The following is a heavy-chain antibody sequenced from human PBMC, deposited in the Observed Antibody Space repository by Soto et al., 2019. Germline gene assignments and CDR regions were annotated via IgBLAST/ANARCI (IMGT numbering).Heavy chain of an antibody. V-gene: IGHV3-30-3*01. D-gene: IGHD1-26*01. CDR1: GFTFSSYA. CDR2: ISYDGSNK. Sequence: QVQLVESGGGVVQPGRSLRLSCAASGFTFSSYAMHWVRQAPGKGLEWVAVISYDGSNKYYADSVKGRFTISRDNSKNTLYRQMNSLRAEDTAVYYCARDVESGSSQYDYYYYGMDVWGQGTTVTVSS. CDR3: ARDVESGSSQYDYYYYGMDV. J-gene: IGHJ6*02.